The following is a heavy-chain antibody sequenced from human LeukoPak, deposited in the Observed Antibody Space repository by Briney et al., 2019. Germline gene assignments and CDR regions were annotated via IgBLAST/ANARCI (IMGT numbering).Heavy chain of an antibody. CDR2: IIPIFGTA. Sequence: ASVKVSCKASGGTFSSYAIGWVRQAPGQGLEWMGGIIPIFGTANYAQKFQGRATITTDESTSTAYMELSSLRSEDTAVYYCARVPAAMYHYYYYMDVWGKGTTVTVSS. CDR1: GGTFSSYA. CDR3: ARVPAAMYHYYYYMDV. V-gene: IGHV1-69*05. J-gene: IGHJ6*03. D-gene: IGHD2-2*01.